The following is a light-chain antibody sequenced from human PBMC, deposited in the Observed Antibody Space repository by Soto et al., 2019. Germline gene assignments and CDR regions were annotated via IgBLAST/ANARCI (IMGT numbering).Light chain of an antibody. V-gene: IGLV2-14*01. CDR2: EVS. J-gene: IGLJ2*01. Sequence: QSVLTQPASVSGSPGQPITISCSGTSSDVGGYNYVSWYQQHPGKAPKLMIYEVSNRPSGVSDRFFGSKFGNTASLTISGLQPEDEADYFCSSYTSSSTLIFGGGTK. CDR3: SSYTSSSTLI. CDR1: SSDVGGYNY.